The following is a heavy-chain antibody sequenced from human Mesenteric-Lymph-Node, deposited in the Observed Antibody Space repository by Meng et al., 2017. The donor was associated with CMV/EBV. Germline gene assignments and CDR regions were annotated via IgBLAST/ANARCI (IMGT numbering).Heavy chain of an antibody. J-gene: IGHJ4*02. V-gene: IGHV4-39*07. CDR1: GGSISSSSYY. CDR2: IYYSGST. D-gene: IGHD3-3*01. Sequence: SETLSLTCTVSGGSISSSSYYWGWIRQPPGKGLEWIGSIYYSGSTYYNPSLKSRVTISVDTSKNQFSLKLSSVTAADTAVYYCARDFVSISPYYFDYWGQGTLVTVSS. CDR3: ARDFVSISPYYFDY.